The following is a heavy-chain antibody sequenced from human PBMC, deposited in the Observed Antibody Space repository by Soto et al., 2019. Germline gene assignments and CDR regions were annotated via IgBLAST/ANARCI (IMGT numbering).Heavy chain of an antibody. CDR1: GGSISSSYW. V-gene: IGHV4-4*02. J-gene: IGHJ4*02. CDR2: IYHSGST. D-gene: IGHD3-10*01. Sequence: QVRLQESGPGLVKPSGTLSLTCGVSGGSISSSYWWSWVRQPPGKGLEWIGEIYHSGSTNYNTSLKSRHTISVDKSKNHFSLRLSSVTAADTAVYYCARGIIIDADYYFDYWGQGTLVTVSS. CDR3: ARGIIIDADYYFDY.